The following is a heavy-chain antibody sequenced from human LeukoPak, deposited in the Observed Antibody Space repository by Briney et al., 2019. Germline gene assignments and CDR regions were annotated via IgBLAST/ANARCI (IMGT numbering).Heavy chain of an antibody. CDR3: ARGVPPNYDFWSGYYTM. Sequence: SETLSLTCTVSGGSISSYYWSWIRQPPGKGLEWIGYIYYSGSTNYNPSLKSRVTISVDTSKNQFSLKLSSVTAADTAVYYCARGVPPNYDFWSGYYTMWGQGTLVTVSS. D-gene: IGHD3-3*01. V-gene: IGHV4-59*01. J-gene: IGHJ4*02. CDR2: IYYSGST. CDR1: GGSISSYY.